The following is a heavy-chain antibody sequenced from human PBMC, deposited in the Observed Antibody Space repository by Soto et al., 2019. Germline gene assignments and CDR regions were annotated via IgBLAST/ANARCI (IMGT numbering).Heavy chain of an antibody. J-gene: IGHJ5*01. D-gene: IGHD3-3*01. CDR1: GFTVGSAW. CDR3: TSAPLCALTYEMAHS. Sequence: EVQLVASGGGLVKPGGSLRLGCEVSGFTVGSAWMNWVRQAPGKGLWWVGRRNSKVDGGTTDYAEPVKGRFTISIDDSKNTLYMQMESLKTEDIAVYYCTSAPLCALTYEMAHSWGHGTLVTGSS. V-gene: IGHV3-15*07. CDR2: RNSKVDGGTT.